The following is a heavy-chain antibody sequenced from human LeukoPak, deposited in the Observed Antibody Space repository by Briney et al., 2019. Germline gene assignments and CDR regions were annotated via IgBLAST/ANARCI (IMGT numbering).Heavy chain of an antibody. Sequence: GGSLGLSCIVSGFTFSTYWVGWVRQAPGEGLEWVANINPDGSQKYYVDSLRGRFTISRDNAKNSLYLRLNGLRAEDTAVYYCVGGDYAQYWGQGTLVTVSS. D-gene: IGHD4-17*01. CDR2: INPDGSQK. V-gene: IGHV3-7*05. J-gene: IGHJ4*02. CDR3: VGGDYAQY. CDR1: GFTFSTYW.